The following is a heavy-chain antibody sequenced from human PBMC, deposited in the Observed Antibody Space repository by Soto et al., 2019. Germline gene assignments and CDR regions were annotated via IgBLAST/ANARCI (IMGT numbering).Heavy chain of an antibody. V-gene: IGHV1-18*04. Sequence: QAQLVQSGAEVKKPGASVKVSCKASGYTFTSYGINWVRQAPGQGLEWLGWISAYDGNTKYAQSVQGRVSMTTDTSTKTAYMELRSLRSDDTAMYYCARGGYYDSSGYRNYYYYGMNVWGQGTTVSVSS. CDR1: GYTFTSYG. CDR3: ARGGYYDSSGYRNYYYYGMNV. CDR2: ISAYDGNT. J-gene: IGHJ6*02. D-gene: IGHD3-22*01.